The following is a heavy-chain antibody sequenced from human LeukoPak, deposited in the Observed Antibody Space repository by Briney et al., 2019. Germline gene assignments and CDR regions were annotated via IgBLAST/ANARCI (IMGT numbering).Heavy chain of an antibody. V-gene: IGHV4-59*01. Sequence: SETLSLTCTVSGGSISSYYWSRIRQPPGKGLEWIGYIYYSGSTNYNPSLKSRVTISVDTSKNQFSLKLSSVTAADTAVYYCAREVVAATSWFDPWGQGTLVTVSS. CDR3: AREVVAATSWFDP. J-gene: IGHJ5*02. CDR1: GGSISSYY. D-gene: IGHD2-15*01. CDR2: IYYSGST.